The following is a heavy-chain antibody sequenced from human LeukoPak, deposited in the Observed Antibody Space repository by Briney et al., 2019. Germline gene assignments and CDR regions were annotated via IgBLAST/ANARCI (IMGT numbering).Heavy chain of an antibody. Sequence: ASVKVSCKASGYTFTSYGISWVRQAPGQGLEWMGWISAYNGNTNYAQKLQGRVTMTTDTSISTAYMELSSLRSEDTAVYYCARSKAAVAGISAFDIWGQGTMVTVSS. V-gene: IGHV1-18*01. CDR1: GYTFTSYG. J-gene: IGHJ3*02. CDR2: ISAYNGNT. D-gene: IGHD6-19*01. CDR3: ARSKAAVAGISAFDI.